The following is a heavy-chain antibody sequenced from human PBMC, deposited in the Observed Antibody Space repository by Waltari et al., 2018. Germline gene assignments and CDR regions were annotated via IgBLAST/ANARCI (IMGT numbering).Heavy chain of an antibody. CDR2: MNPKSGGT. D-gene: IGHD1-1*01. CDR1: GYTFTDPY. J-gene: IGHJ5*02. V-gene: IGHV1-2*02. CDR3: ARGTGTSWFDT. Sequence: QVQLVQSGAEVKKPGASVKASCKASGYTFTDPYMHWVRQAPGQGLEWVGWMNPKSGGTNYAQKFQGRVTMTRDTSISTAYMELSSLISDDAAVYYCARGTGTSWFDTWGQGTLVTVSP.